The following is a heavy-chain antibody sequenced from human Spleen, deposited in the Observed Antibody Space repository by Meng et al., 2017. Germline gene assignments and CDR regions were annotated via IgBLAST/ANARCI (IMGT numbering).Heavy chain of an antibody. CDR1: GGSISSSSYY. V-gene: IGHV4-39*06. CDR2: IYYSGST. J-gene: IGHJ4*02. D-gene: IGHD5-18*01. CDR3: ARVKGYSYGGVDY. Sequence: SETLSLTYTVSGGSISSSSYYWGWIRQPPGKGLEWIGSIYYSGSTYYNPSLKSRVTISVDTSKNQFALMLSSVTAADTAVYYCARVKGYSYGGVDYWGQGTLVTVSS.